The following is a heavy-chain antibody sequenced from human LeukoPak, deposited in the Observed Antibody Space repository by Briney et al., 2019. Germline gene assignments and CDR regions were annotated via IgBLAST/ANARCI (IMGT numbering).Heavy chain of an antibody. CDR1: GYSFTSFY. D-gene: IGHD4-17*01. CDR2: IHPSGGNT. V-gene: IGHV1-46*01. CDR3: ATHTVTYDGKYFDH. J-gene: IGHJ4*02. Sequence: ASVKVSCKASGYSFTSFYMHWVRQAPGQGLEWMGIIHPSGGNTSYAQRIQGRVTMTRDTATSTVYMELSSLRSEDTAVYYCATHTVTYDGKYFDHWGQGTLVTVSS.